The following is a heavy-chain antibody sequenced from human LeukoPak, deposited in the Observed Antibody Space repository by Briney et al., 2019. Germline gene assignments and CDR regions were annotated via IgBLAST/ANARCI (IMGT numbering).Heavy chain of an antibody. CDR3: VREGYYDSGGPFSGYFDY. D-gene: IGHD3-22*01. Sequence: GGSLRLSCAASGFTFNKYAIHWARQAPGKGLEWVAVISNNGVTRIFANSVKGRFTISRDNWKNTLYLQLSSLRVEDTAVYYCVREGYYDSGGPFSGYFDYWGRGDLVTVSS. V-gene: IGHV3-30*04. CDR1: GFTFNKYA. CDR2: ISNNGVTR. J-gene: IGHJ4*02.